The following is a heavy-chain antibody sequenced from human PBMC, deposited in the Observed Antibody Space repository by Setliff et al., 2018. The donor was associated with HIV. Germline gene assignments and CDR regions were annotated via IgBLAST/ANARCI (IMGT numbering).Heavy chain of an antibody. CDR2: INPIIGIA. Sequence: SVKVSCKASGGTFSNYAINWVRQAPGQGLEWMGGINPIIGIASYAQKFRGRVTITADKSTSTAYMELSSLRSEDTAVYYCARGWTVPGLLKNDAFDIWGQGTMVTVSS. J-gene: IGHJ3*02. D-gene: IGHD4-4*01. V-gene: IGHV1-69*10. CDR3: ARGWTVPGLLKNDAFDI. CDR1: GGTFSNYA.